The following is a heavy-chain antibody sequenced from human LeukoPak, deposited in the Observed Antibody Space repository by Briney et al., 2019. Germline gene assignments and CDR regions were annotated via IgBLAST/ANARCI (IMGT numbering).Heavy chain of an antibody. D-gene: IGHD6-19*01. V-gene: IGHV3-30*03. CDR1: GFSFSSFG. CDR2: ISYDGNKK. J-gene: IGHJ4*02. Sequence: GGSLRLSCAASGFSFSSFGMHWVRQAPGKGLEWVAVISYDGNKKYYGDSVKGRFTISRDNSMNTLYLKMNSLRADDTAVYYCSRDPRGIVLAGTYDYWGQGILVTVSS. CDR3: SRDPRGIVLAGTYDY.